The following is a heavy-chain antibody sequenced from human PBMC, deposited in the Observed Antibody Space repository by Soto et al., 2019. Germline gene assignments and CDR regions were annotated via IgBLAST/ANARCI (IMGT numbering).Heavy chain of an antibody. Sequence: ASVKVSCKASGYTFTDYFIHWVQQAPGQGFEWMGWINPNSRGTNYAQKFQGRVTMTRDTSNSTAYMELRGLRSDDTAVYYCARVTLKAGNWFDPWGQGTLVTVSS. J-gene: IGHJ5*02. CDR2: INPNSRGT. CDR3: ARVTLKAGNWFDP. V-gene: IGHV1-2*02. CDR1: GYTFTDYF.